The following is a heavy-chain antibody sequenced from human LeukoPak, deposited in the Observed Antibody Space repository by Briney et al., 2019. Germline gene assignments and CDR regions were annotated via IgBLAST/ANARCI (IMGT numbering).Heavy chain of an antibody. J-gene: IGHJ4*02. V-gene: IGHV3-30*03. CDR1: GFTFNNYG. D-gene: IGHD1-1*01. CDR3: ARVSHTTPYFDY. CDR2: ISYDGRNK. Sequence: GGSLRLSCAASGFTFNNYGMHWVRQAPGKGLEWVAVISYDGRNKHYPDSVKGRFTISRDNAKNSLYLQMNSLRAEDTAVYYCARVSHTTPYFDYWGQGTLVTVSS.